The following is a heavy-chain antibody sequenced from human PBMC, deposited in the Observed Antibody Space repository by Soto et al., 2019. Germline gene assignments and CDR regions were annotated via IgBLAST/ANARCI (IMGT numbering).Heavy chain of an antibody. V-gene: IGHV4-39*01. CDR3: ASGKNYYDSSGYYLA. CDR2: IYYSGST. CDR1: GGSISSSSYY. J-gene: IGHJ4*02. D-gene: IGHD3-22*01. Sequence: SETVSLTCTVSGGSISSSSYYWGWIRQPPGKGLEWIGSIYYSGSTYYNPSLKSRVTISVDTSKNQFSLKLSSVTAADTAVYYCASGKNYYDSSGYYLAWGQGTLVTVSS.